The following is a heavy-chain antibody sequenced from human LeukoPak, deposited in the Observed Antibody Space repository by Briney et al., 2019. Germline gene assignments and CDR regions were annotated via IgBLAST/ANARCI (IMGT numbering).Heavy chain of an antibody. J-gene: IGHJ4*02. CDR1: GYTFTGYY. CDR2: INPNSGGT. V-gene: IGHV1-2*02. Sequence: ASVKVSCKASGYTFTGYYMHWVRQAPGQGLEWMGWINPNSGGTNYAQKFQGRVTMTRDTSISTAYMELSRLRSDDTAVYYCARGNKLLLFGELPSDYWGQGTLVTVSS. D-gene: IGHD3-10*01. CDR3: ARGNKLLLFGELPSDY.